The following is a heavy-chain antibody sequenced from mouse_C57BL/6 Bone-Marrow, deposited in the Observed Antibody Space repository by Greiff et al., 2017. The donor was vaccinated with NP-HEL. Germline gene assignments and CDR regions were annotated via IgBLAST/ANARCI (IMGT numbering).Heavy chain of an antibody. D-gene: IGHD1-1*02. Sequence: QVQLKESGAELVRPGASVTLSCKASGYTFTDYEMHWVKQTPVHGLEWIGAIDPETGGTAYNQKFKGKAILTADNSSSTAYMELRSLTSEDSAVYYCTRWGLGLWWRDYWGQGTSVTVSS. CDR2: IDPETGGT. CDR1: GYTFTDYE. V-gene: IGHV1-15*01. CDR3: TRWGLGLWWRDY. J-gene: IGHJ4*01.